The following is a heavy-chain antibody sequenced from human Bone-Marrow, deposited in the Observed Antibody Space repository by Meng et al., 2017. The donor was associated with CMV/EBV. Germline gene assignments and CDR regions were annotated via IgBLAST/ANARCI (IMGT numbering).Heavy chain of an antibody. D-gene: IGHD3-3*01. V-gene: IGHV3-23*01. CDR3: AKDHHVPDPHYDFWSGYYDYYYYYGMDV. J-gene: IGHJ6*02. Sequence: RQAPVKGLEWVSAISGSGGSTYYADSVKGRFTISRDNSKNTLYLQMNSLRAEDTAVYYCAKDHHVPDPHYDFWSGYYDYYYYYGMDVWGQGTTVTVSS. CDR2: ISGSGGST.